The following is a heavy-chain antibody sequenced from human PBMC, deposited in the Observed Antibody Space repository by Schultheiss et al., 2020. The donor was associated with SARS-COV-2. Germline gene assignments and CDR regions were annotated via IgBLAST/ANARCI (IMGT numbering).Heavy chain of an antibody. J-gene: IGHJ4*02. CDR3: ARFLEDYGDYGRAGYYFDY. V-gene: IGHV1-69*06. CDR2: IIPIFGTA. CDR1: GGTFSSYA. D-gene: IGHD4-17*01. Sequence: SVKVSCKASGGTFSSYAISWVRQAPGQGLEWMGGIIPIFGTANYAQKFQGRVTITADKSTSTAYMELSSLRSEDTAVYYCARFLEDYGDYGRAGYYFDYWGQGTLVTVSS.